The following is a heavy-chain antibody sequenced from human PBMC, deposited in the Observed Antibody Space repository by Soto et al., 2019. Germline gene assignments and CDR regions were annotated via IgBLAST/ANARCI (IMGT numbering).Heavy chain of an antibody. CDR3: GGVVPADFRYYMDV. V-gene: IGHV3-15*01. J-gene: IGHJ6*03. CDR1: GFTFSNAW. Sequence: EVQLVESGGGLVKPGGSLRLSCAASGFTFSNAWMSWVRQAPGKGLEWVGRIKSKTDGGTTDYAAPVKGRFTISRDDSKNTRYLQMNSLKTEDTAVYYCGGVVPADFRYYMDVWGKGTTVTVSS. CDR2: IKSKTDGGTT. D-gene: IGHD2-2*01.